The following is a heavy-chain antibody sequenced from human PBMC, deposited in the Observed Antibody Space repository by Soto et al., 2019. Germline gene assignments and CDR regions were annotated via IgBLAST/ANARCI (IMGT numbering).Heavy chain of an antibody. D-gene: IGHD3-3*01. CDR3: ARDREYYDFWSGLSRYYYYGMDV. CDR2: ISAYNGNT. CDR1: GYTFTSYG. J-gene: IGHJ6*02. Sequence: GASVKVSCKASGYTFTSYGISWVRQAPGQGLEWMGWISAYNGNTNYAQKLQGRVTMTTDTSTSTAYMELRSLRSDDTAVYYCARDREYYDFWSGLSRYYYYGMDVWGQGTTVTVSS. V-gene: IGHV1-18*01.